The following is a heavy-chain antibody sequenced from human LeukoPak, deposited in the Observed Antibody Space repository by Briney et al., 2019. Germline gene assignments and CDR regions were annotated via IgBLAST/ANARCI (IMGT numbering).Heavy chain of an antibody. CDR2: IYYSGST. CDR1: GGSISSGGYY. V-gene: IGHV4-61*08. J-gene: IGHJ4*02. CDR3: ARHEGQLVPFDY. Sequence: PSQTLSLTRTVSGGSISSGGYYWSWIRQPPGKGLEWIGYIYYSGSTNYNPSLKSRVTISVDTSKNQFSLKLSSVTAADTAVYYCARHEGQLVPFDYWGQGTLVTVSS. D-gene: IGHD6-6*01.